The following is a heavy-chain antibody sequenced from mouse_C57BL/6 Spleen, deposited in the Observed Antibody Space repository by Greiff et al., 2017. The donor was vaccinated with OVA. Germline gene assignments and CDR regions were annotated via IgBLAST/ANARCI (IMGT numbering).Heavy chain of an antibody. CDR3: ARNQANWDGGDYFDY. CDR2: LWSGGST. CDR1: GFSLTSYG. J-gene: IGHJ2*01. Sequence: VQLKESGPGLVQPSQSLSITCTVSGFSLTSYGVHWVRQSPGKGLEWLGVLWSGGSTDYNAAFISRLSISKDNSKSQVFFKMNSLQADDTAIYYCARNQANWDGGDYFDYWGQGTTLTVSS. D-gene: IGHD4-1*01. V-gene: IGHV2-2*01.